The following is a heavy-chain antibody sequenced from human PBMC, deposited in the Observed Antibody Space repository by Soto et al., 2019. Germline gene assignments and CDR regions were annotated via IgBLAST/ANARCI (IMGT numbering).Heavy chain of an antibody. CDR2: ISAYNGNT. CDR1: GYTFTSYG. J-gene: IGHJ6*02. Sequence: VASVKVSCKASGYTFTSYGISWVRQAPGQGLEWMGWISAYNGNTNYAQKLQGRVTMTTDTSTSTAYMELRSLRSDDTAVYYCARERLPXQRGVTRVSYYYYGMDVWGQGTTVTVSS. V-gene: IGHV1-18*01. CDR3: ARERLPXQRGVTRVSYYYYGMDV. D-gene: IGHD3-10*01.